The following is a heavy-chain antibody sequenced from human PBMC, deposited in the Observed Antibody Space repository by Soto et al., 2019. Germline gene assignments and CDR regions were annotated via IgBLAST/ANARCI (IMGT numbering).Heavy chain of an antibody. CDR2: IYSDNNT. CDR1: GFTVSSDS. CDR3: ARHYSAMGV. J-gene: IGHJ6*02. V-gene: IGHV3-53*02. Sequence: VQLVETGGDLIQPGGSLRLSCAASGFTVSSDSMTWVRQAPGKGLAWVSIIYSDNNTDYADSVKGRFSISRDTSKNILYLQMNSLSAEDTAEYYCARHYSAMGVWGQGTTVTVSS.